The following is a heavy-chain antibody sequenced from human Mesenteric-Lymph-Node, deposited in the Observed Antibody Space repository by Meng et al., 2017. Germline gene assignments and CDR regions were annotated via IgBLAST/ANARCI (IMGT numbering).Heavy chain of an antibody. CDR2: INAYNGNT. D-gene: IGHD4-11*01. J-gene: IGHJ4*02. CDR1: GYTFNSYG. CDR3: ARGRVSYTNTGLIGV. Sequence: ASVKVSCKASGYTFNSYGINWVRQGPGEGLEWMGWINAYNGNTNYAQKVQGRVTMTTDTSTSTAYMELRSLRSDDTAVYYCARGRVSYTNTGLIGVWGQGTLVTV. V-gene: IGHV1-18*01.